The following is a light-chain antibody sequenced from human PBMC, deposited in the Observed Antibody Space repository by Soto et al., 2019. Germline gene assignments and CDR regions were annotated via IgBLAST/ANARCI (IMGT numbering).Light chain of an antibody. CDR2: RNN. CDR3: AAWDDSLNGVL. V-gene: IGLV1-44*01. J-gene: IGLJ2*01. Sequence: QSVLTQPPSASGTPGQRVTISCSGSSSNIRSNTVNWYQQLPGTAPKLLIYRNNQRPSGVPDRFSGSKSGTSASLAISGLQSEDEADYYCAAWDDSLNGVLFGGGTKLTVL. CDR1: SSNIRSNT.